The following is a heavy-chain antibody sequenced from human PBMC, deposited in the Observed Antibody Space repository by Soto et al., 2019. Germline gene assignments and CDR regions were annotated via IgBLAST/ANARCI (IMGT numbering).Heavy chain of an antibody. CDR1: GSSINSSVYS. V-gene: IGHV4-39*01. CDR3: ARLPSRHLVDY. J-gene: IGHJ4*02. CDR2: MFYVGST. Sequence: SETLSLTCTVSGSSINSSVYSCGWIHQAPWKGLEWIVSMFYVGSTYYNPSLKSRVTVSVAAYKHQLSLNLRSVTAADTAVYYCARLPSRHLVDYWGPGTLVTVS. D-gene: IGHD3-3*02.